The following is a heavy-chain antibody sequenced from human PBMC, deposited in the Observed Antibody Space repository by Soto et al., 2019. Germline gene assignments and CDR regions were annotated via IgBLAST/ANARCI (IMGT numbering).Heavy chain of an antibody. Sequence: RLSCVGSRFTFSNFSINWVLQHPRKGLEWDSLISSRSDIYCADSVKGRFTISRDNAKNAVSLQMNSLRAEDTAVYYCAREYTAWPLAYGLDVWGQGTTVTVSS. CDR2: ISSRSDI. J-gene: IGHJ6*02. CDR1: RFTFSNFS. D-gene: IGHD2-2*02. CDR3: AREYTAWPLAYGLDV. V-gene: IGHV3-21*01.